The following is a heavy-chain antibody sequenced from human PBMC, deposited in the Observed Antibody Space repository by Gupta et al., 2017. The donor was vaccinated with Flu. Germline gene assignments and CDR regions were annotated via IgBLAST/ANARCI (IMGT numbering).Heavy chain of an antibody. CDR1: SFL. CDR2: ISYSGIR. V-gene: IGHV4-39*01. CDR3: FGEYSGTSFADP. Sequence: SFLWGWIREPPGKGPGVVASISYSGIRHYRPFLKSRATIPVDPSMDPFSLNLRSLTAADTAVYYCFGEYSGTSFADPWGPGTLVSVSS. J-gene: IGHJ5*02. D-gene: IGHD1-26*01.